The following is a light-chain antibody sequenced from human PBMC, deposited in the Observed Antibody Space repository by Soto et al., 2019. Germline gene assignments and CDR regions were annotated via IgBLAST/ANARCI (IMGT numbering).Light chain of an antibody. CDR1: SSNIGAGYD. CDR2: GNS. V-gene: IGLV1-40*01. J-gene: IGLJ2*01. CDR3: QSYDSSLTHVV. Sequence: QAVVTQPPSVSGAPGQRVTISCTGSSSNIGAGYDVHWYQQLPGTAPKLLIYGNSNRPSGVPDRFSGSKSGTSASLAITGLKAEDEADYYCQSYDSSLTHVVFGGGTKLTVL.